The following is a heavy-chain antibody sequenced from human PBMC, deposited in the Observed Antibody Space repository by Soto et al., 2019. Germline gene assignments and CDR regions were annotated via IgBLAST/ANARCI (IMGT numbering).Heavy chain of an antibody. CDR1: GFTFDDYA. Sequence: GGSLRLCCAASGFTFDDYAMHWVRQAPGKGLEWVSGISWNSGSIGYADSVKGRFTISRDNAKNSLYLQMNSLRAEDTALYYCAKDIGARDAFDIWGQGTMVTVSS. V-gene: IGHV3-9*01. CDR2: ISWNSGSI. J-gene: IGHJ3*02. CDR3: AKDIGARDAFDI.